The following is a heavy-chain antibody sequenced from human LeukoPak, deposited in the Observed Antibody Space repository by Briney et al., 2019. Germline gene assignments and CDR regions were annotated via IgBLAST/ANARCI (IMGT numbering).Heavy chain of an antibody. V-gene: IGHV3-49*04. CDR1: GFTFGDYA. CDR2: IRSKAYGGTT. Sequence: GGSLRLSCTASGFTFGDYAMSWVRQAPGKGLEWVGFIRSKAYGGTTEYAASVKGRFTISRDDSKSIAYLQMNSLKTEDTAVYYCTRVVRVTMIVVVTGPHFDYWGQGTLVTVSS. D-gene: IGHD3-22*01. J-gene: IGHJ4*02. CDR3: TRVVRVTMIVVVTGPHFDY.